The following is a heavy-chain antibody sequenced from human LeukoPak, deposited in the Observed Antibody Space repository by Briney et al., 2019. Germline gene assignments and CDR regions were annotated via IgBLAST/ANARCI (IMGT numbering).Heavy chain of an antibody. CDR1: GFTFSSYA. CDR3: ARTLTSGSYRFDY. J-gene: IGHJ4*02. Sequence: GGSLRLSCAASGFTFSSYAVSWVRQAPGKGLEWVSAISGSGGSTYYADSVKGRFTISRDNSKNTLYLQMNSLRAEDTAVYYCARTLTSGSYRFDYWGQGTLVTVSS. CDR2: ISGSGGST. V-gene: IGHV3-23*01. D-gene: IGHD1-26*01.